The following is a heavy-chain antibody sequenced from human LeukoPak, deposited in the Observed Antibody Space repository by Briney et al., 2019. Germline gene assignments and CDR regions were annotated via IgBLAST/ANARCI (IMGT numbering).Heavy chain of an antibody. CDR1: GGTFSSYA. Sequence: GASVKVSCKASGGTFSSYAISWVRQAPGQGLEWMGGIIPIFGTANYAQKFQGRVTITADESTSTAYMELSSLRSEDTAVYYCARVQIVVVPAAILAVAAGAFDIWGQGIMVTVSS. D-gene: IGHD2-2*01. J-gene: IGHJ3*02. V-gene: IGHV1-69*13. CDR3: ARVQIVVVPAAILAVAAGAFDI. CDR2: IIPIFGTA.